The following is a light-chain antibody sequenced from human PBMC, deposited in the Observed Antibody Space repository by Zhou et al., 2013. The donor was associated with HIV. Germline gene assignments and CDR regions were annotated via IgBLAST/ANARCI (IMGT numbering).Light chain of an antibody. V-gene: IGKV3-20*01. CDR3: QQYGSSPLFT. J-gene: IGKJ3*01. CDR1: QSVDSSY. CDR2: AAS. Sequence: VVMTQSPAFLSVSPGERVTLSCRASQSVDSSYLAWYQQKPGQAPRLLIYAASSRATGIPDRFSGSASGTEFTLTISRLEPEDFAVYYCQQYGSSPLFTFGPGTKVDIK.